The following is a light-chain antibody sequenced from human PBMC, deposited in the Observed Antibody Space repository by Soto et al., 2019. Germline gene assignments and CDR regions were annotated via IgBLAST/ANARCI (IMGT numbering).Light chain of an antibody. V-gene: IGLV2-14*01. CDR3: SSYTINSALYV. CDR2: EVS. J-gene: IGLJ1*01. CDR1: SSDVGSYQY. Sequence: QSVLTQPASVSGSPGQSITIPCTGTSSDVGSYQYVSWYQQHPGKAPKLIIYEVSNRPSGVSNRFSGSKSGNTASLTISGLQAEDDGDYYCSSYTINSALYVFGSGTKVTVL.